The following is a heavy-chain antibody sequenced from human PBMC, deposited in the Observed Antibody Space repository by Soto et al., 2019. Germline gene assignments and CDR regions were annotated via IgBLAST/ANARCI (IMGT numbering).Heavy chain of an antibody. D-gene: IGHD6-6*01. Sequence: ASVKVSCKASGGTFSSYAISWVRQAPGQGLEWMGGIIPIFGTANYAQKFQGRVTITADESTSTAYMELSSLRSEDTAVYYCARAGGRSSPYYYGMDVWGQGTTVTVSS. J-gene: IGHJ6*02. V-gene: IGHV1-69*13. CDR3: ARAGGRSSPYYYGMDV. CDR1: GGTFSSYA. CDR2: IIPIFGTA.